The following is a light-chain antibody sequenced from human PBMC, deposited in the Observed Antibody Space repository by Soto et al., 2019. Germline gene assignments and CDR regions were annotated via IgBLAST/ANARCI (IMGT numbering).Light chain of an antibody. V-gene: IGLV1-40*01. Sequence: QSVLTQPPSVSGAPGQRVTISCTGTTSNIVAGYDVHWYHPPPGAAPKLLISGNNNRPSGVPDRFSGVSSGTTASLAIAGFQAEDYADYYCQSFDTSLRSSVFGGGTMLTVL. CDR2: GNN. J-gene: IGLJ3*02. CDR1: TSNIVAGYD. CDR3: QSFDTSLRSSV.